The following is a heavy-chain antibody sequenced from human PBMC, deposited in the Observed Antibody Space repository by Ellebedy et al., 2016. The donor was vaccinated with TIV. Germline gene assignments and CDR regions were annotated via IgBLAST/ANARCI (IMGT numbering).Heavy chain of an antibody. J-gene: IGHJ4*02. CDR2: ISGSGDRT. CDR3: AKVKVWFGDAVNS. D-gene: IGHD3-10*01. Sequence: PGGSLRLSCAASGFSFSTYAMIWVRQAPGKGLEWVSAISGSGDRTSYAGSVEGRFTISRDQSQNTLYLQMDSLTVEDTAVYYCAKVKVWFGDAVNSWGQGTLVTVSS. V-gene: IGHV3-23*01. CDR1: GFSFSTYA.